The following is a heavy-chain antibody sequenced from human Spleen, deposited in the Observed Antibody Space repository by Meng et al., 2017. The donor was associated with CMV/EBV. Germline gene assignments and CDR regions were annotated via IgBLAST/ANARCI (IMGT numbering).Heavy chain of an antibody. V-gene: IGHV1-18*04. CDR3: ARDPGSGYSSGWTRFDY. J-gene: IGHJ4*02. CDR2: ISAYTGNK. CDR1: GYAFSVSG. D-gene: IGHD6-25*01. Sequence: ASVKVSCKLSGYAFSVSGVSWVRQAPGQGLEWVGWISAYTGNKKSAQKFQDRLTLTTDTFTNSAYMELRNLRSDDTAVYFCARDPGSGYSSGWTRFDYWGQGTLVTVSS.